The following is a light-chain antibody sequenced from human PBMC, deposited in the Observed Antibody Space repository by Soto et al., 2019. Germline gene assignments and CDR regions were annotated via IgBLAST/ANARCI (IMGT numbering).Light chain of an antibody. CDR3: QQYGSSPS. CDR1: QIVSSSY. V-gene: IGKV3-20*01. J-gene: IGKJ1*01. CDR2: GAS. Sequence: EIVLTQSPGTLSLSPGERATLSCRASQIVSSSYLAWYQQKPGQAPRLLIYGASSRATGIPDRFSGSGSGTDFTLTISRLEPEDFGVYYCQQYGSSPSFGLGTKVEIK.